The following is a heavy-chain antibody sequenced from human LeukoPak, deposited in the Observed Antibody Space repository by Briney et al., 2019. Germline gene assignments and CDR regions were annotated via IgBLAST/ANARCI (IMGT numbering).Heavy chain of an antibody. V-gene: IGHV3-30*02. J-gene: IGHJ4*02. CDR1: GFTFSSYG. CDR2: IRYDGSNK. D-gene: IGHD3-10*01. Sequence: GGSLRLSCAASGFTFSSYGMHWVRQAPGKGLEWVAFIRYDGSNKYYADSVKGRFTISRDNSKNTLYLQMNSLRAEDTAVYYCAKELAPITMVRGVIILFDYWGQGTLVTVSS. CDR3: AKELAPITMVRGVIILFDY.